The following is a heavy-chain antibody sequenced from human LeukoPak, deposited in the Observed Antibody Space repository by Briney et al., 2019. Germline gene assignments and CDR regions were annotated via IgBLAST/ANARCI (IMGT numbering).Heavy chain of an antibody. CDR3: AVRLLPVVDVFDI. J-gene: IGHJ3*02. CDR2: IYTSGST. V-gene: IGHV4-4*07. CDR1: GGSISSYY. Sequence: SETLSLTCTVSGGSISSYYWSWIRQPAGKGLEWVGRIYTSGSTNYNPSLKSRVTISVDTSKNQFSLKLSSVTAADTAVYYGAVRLLPVVDVFDIWGQGTMVTVSS. D-gene: IGHD3-16*01.